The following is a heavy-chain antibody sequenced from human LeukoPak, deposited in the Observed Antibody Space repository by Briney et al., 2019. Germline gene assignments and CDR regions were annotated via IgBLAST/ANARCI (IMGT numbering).Heavy chain of an antibody. D-gene: IGHD6-13*01. Sequence: SETLSLTCTVSGGSISSYYWSWIRQPPGKGLEWIGYIYYSGSTNYNPSLKSRVTISVDTSKNQFSLKLSSVTAADTAVYYCARGQGPDSSSWYNWFDPWGQGTLVTVSS. V-gene: IGHV4-59*08. J-gene: IGHJ5*02. CDR2: IYYSGST. CDR3: ARGQGPDSSSWYNWFDP. CDR1: GGSISSYY.